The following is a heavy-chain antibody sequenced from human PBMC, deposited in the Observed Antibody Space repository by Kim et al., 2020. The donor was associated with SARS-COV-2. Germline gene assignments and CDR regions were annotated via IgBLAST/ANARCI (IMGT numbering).Heavy chain of an antibody. Sequence: GGSLRLSCAASRFTFSSYSMNWVRQAPGKGLEWVSSISYSSSYIYYADSVKGRFTISRDNAKNSLYLQINSLRAEDTAVYYCARDPHAVAAAGTHFDYWGQGTLVTVSS. J-gene: IGHJ4*02. CDR1: RFTFSSYS. CDR2: ISYSSSYI. V-gene: IGHV3-21*01. CDR3: ARDPHAVAAAGTHFDY. D-gene: IGHD6-13*01.